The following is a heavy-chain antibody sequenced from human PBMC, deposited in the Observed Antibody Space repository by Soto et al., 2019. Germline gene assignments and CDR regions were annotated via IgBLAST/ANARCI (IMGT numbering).Heavy chain of an antibody. J-gene: IGHJ4*02. CDR3: ARRPGGGGY. V-gene: IGHV3-53*01. Sequence: EVQLVESGGGLIQPGGSLRLSCAVSGFTVSNNYMSWVRQAPGKGLEGVSVIYSGGYTAYGDSVKGRFTISRDNSKNTQIRQMNTRGAADTAVFYCARRPGGGGYWGQGTLVTVSS. CDR1: GFTVSNNY. CDR2: IYSGGYT. D-gene: IGHD3-10*01.